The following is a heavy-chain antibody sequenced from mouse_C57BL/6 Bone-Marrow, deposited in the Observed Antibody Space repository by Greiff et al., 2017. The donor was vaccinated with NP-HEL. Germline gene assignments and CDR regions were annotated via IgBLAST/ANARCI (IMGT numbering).Heavy chain of an antibody. V-gene: IGHV1-59*01. Sequence: QVQLQQPGAELVRPGTSVKLSCKASGYTFTSYWMHWVKQRPGQGLEWIGVIDPSDSYTNYNQKFKGKATLTVDTSSSTADMQLSSLTSEDSAVYYCARENYDYDAMDYWGQGTSVTVSS. CDR1: GYTFTSYW. CDR2: IDPSDSYT. CDR3: ARENYDYDAMDY. J-gene: IGHJ4*01. D-gene: IGHD1-1*02.